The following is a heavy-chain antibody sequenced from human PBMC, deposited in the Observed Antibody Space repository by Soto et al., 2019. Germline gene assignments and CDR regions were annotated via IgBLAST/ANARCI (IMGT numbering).Heavy chain of an antibody. CDR1: GFTFSSYA. V-gene: IGHV3-30-3*01. D-gene: IGHD6-19*01. J-gene: IGHJ4*02. Sequence: QVQLVESGGGVVQPGRSLRLSCAASGFTFSSYAMHWVRQAPGKGLEWVAVISYDGSNKYYADSVKGRFTISRDNSKNTLYLQMNSLRAEHTAVYYCARIPVAGGQFDYWGQGTLVTVSS. CDR2: ISYDGSNK. CDR3: ARIPVAGGQFDY.